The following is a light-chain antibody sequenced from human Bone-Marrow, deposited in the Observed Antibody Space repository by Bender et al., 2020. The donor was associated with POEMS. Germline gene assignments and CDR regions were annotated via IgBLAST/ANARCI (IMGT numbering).Light chain of an antibody. CDR2: DDS. J-gene: IGLJ2*01. CDR3: QAWTSSTAVV. CDR1: NIGSKS. Sequence: VLTQPPSVSVAPGQTARITCGGNNIGSKSVHWYQQTPGQAPVLVVYDDSDRPSGISERLSGSISGNTATLIISRVEAGDEADFYCQAWTSSTAVVFGGGTKLTVL. V-gene: IGLV3-21*02.